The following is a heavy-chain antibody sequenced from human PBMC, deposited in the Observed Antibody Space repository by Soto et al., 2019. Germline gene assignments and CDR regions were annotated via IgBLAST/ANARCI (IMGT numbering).Heavy chain of an antibody. CDR3: AKEGGLSGSYYISSSYYFDY. V-gene: IGHV3-21*01. CDR2: ISSSSSYI. Sequence: GGSLRLSCAASGFTFSSYSMNWVRQAPGKGLEWVSSISSSSSYIYYADSVKGRFTISRDNAKNSLYLQMNSPRAEDTAVYYCAKEGGLSGSYYISSSYYFDYWGQGTLVTV. D-gene: IGHD1-26*01. CDR1: GFTFSSYS. J-gene: IGHJ4*02.